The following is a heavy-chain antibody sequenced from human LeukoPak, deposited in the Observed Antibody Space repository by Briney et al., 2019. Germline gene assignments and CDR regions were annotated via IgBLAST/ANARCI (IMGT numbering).Heavy chain of an antibody. D-gene: IGHD4-17*01. J-gene: IGHJ4*02. Sequence: PGGSLRLSCAASGFSFSTYSMNWVRQAPGKGLEWISYISSDSSHIYYADSVKGRFTISRDNAKNSLYLQMNSLRDEDTAVYYCVTVTTRGHDFDYWGQGTLVTVSS. CDR3: VTVTTRGHDFDY. CDR1: GFSFSTYS. CDR2: ISSDSSHI. V-gene: IGHV3-48*02.